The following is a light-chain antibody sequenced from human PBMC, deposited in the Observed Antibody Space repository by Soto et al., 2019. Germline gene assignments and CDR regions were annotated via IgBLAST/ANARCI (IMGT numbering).Light chain of an antibody. J-gene: IGKJ1*01. V-gene: IGKV1-39*01. CDR1: QSISSY. CDR3: QQSFGWPRWT. Sequence: DIQMTQSPSSLSASVGDRVTITCRASQSISSYLNWYQQKPGKAPKLLIYAASSLQSGVPARFSGSGSGTEFTLTISSLQPEDFAIYYCQQSFGWPRWTFGQGTKVEI. CDR2: AAS.